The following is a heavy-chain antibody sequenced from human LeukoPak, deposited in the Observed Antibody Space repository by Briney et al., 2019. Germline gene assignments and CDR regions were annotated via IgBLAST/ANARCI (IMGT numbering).Heavy chain of an antibody. CDR3: ARDRGDITPTTVFDY. D-gene: IGHD2-15*01. CDR1: GGSIGSYY. Sequence: SETLSLTCTVTGGSIGSYYWSWIRRPPGKGLEWIGYVYYSGGTNYNPSLKSRVTISVDTSKNQLSLKLTSVTAADTAVYYCARDRGDITPTTVFDYWGQGTLVTVSS. V-gene: IGHV4-59*01. CDR2: VYYSGGT. J-gene: IGHJ4*02.